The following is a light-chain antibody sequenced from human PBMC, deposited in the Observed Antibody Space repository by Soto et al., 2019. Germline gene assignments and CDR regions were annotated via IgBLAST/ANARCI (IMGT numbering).Light chain of an antibody. V-gene: IGKV3-20*01. CDR1: QTLDTDY. Sequence: EIVLTQSPGTLSLPPGERAALSCRASQTLDTDYLTWYQHKPGQAPRLLIFGASSRATGIPDRFSGSGSGTEFTLTISSLQPEDVATYYCQKYNSAPWTFGQGTKVDIK. CDR3: QKYNSAPWT. CDR2: GAS. J-gene: IGKJ1*01.